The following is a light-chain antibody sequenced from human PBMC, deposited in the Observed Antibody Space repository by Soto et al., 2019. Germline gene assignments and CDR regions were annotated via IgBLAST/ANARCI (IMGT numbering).Light chain of an antibody. J-gene: IGLJ1*01. CDR3: QSYDSSLSYV. V-gene: IGLV1-40*01. CDR2: GNS. Sequence: QSVLTQPPSVSGAPGQRVTISCTGSSSNIGAGYDVHWYQQLPGTAPKLLIYGNSNRPSGVPDRFSGSKSGTSASLAITGLQAEDEADYYCQSYDSSLSYVFXTGTNVTVL. CDR1: SSNIGAGYD.